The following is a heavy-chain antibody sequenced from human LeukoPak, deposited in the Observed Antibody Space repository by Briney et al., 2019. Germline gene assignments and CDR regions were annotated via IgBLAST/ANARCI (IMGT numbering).Heavy chain of an antibody. J-gene: IGHJ6*02. CDR2: ISYDGSNK. D-gene: IGHD6-6*01. V-gene: IGHV3-30*18. CDR1: GFTFSSYG. Sequence: SLRLSCAASGFTFSSYGMHWVRQAPGKGLEWVAVISYDGSNKYYADSVKGRFTISRDNSKNTLYLQMNSLRAEDTAVYYCAKEFSSSPWRYYYGMDVWGQGTTVTVSS. CDR3: AKEFSSSPWRYYYGMDV.